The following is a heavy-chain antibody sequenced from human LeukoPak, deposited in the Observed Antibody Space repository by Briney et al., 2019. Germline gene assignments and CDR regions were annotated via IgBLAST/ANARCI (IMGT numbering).Heavy chain of an antibody. V-gene: IGHV3-48*01. D-gene: IGHD6-13*01. CDR3: ARVAAGRGDY. J-gene: IGHJ4*02. CDR2: ISSSSSTI. Sequence: GGSLGLSCAASGFTFSSYEMNWVRQAPGKGLEWVSYISSSSSTIYYADSVKGRFTISRDNAKNSLYLQMNSLRAEDTAVYYCARVAAGRGDYWGQGTLVTVSS. CDR1: GFTFSSYE.